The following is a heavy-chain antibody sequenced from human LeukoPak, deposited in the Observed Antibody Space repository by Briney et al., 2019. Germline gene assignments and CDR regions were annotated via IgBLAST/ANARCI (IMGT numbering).Heavy chain of an antibody. D-gene: IGHD3-9*01. Sequence: SETLSLTCAVSGGSISSSNWWSWVRQPPGKGLEWIGEIYHSGSTNYNPSLKSRVTISVDTSKNQFSLKLSSVTAADTAVYYCARHMSDEYYDILTGYYKADGFDYWGQGTLVTVSS. CDR1: GGSISSSNW. V-gene: IGHV4-4*02. J-gene: IGHJ4*02. CDR3: ARHMSDEYYDILTGYYKADGFDY. CDR2: IYHSGST.